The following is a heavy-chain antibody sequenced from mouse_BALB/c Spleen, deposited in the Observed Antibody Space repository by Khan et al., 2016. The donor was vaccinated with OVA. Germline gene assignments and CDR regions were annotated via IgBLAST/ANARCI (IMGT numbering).Heavy chain of an antibody. D-gene: IGHD1-2*01. Sequence: LVESGPELKKPGETVKISCKASGYSFTNYGMNWVKQAPGKGLKWMGWINTNTGEPSYAEEFKGRFAFSLETSAGTAYLQINNLKNEDTASYFGARRFRTAYPLYYYAMDYWGQGTSVTVSS. V-gene: IGHV9-3*02. CDR2: INTNTGEP. J-gene: IGHJ4*01. CDR3: ARRFRTAYPLYYYAMDY. CDR1: GYSFTNYG.